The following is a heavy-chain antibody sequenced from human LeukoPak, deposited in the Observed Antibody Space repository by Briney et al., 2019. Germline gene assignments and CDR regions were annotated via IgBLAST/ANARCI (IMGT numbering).Heavy chain of an antibody. Sequence: PGGSLRLSCAASGFTFSSYAMSWVRQAPGKGLEWVSAISGSGGSTYYADSVKGRFTISRDNAKNSLYLQMNSLRAEDTAVYYCARDGGEYYYGSGLHDWYFDLWGRGTLVTVSS. CDR3: ARDGGEYYYGSGLHDWYFDL. D-gene: IGHD3-10*01. CDR2: ISGSGGST. V-gene: IGHV3-23*01. CDR1: GFTFSSYA. J-gene: IGHJ2*01.